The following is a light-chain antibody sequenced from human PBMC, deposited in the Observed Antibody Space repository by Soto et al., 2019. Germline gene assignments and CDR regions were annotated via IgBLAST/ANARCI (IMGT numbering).Light chain of an antibody. Sequence: DIQMTQSPSSLSASAGERATITCRASQSISRNLVWYQQKPGKAPKLLIYSASSLQGVVQSSFSGSGSWTDFTITISSLQPEDFATYYCQQSYNSPWTFGQGTKVDIK. J-gene: IGKJ1*01. CDR2: SAS. V-gene: IGKV1-39*01. CDR3: QQSYNSPWT. CDR1: QSISRN.